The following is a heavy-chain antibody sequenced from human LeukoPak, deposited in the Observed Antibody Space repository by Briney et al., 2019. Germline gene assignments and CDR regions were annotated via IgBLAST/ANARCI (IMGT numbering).Heavy chain of an antibody. CDR1: GFSITSGYF. Sequence: PSETLSLTCSVSGFSITSGYFWGWIRQSPGKGLEWIGNIYTTGAGSTYYNPSVKSRVTLVSDKAKNQLSLKMNSVTAADTAVYYCARGQIYDYWTPVSWKFDLWGRGTLVSVSS. V-gene: IGHV4-38-2*02. CDR3: ARGQIYDYWTPVSWKFDL. J-gene: IGHJ2*01. CDR2: IYTTGAGST. D-gene: IGHD3/OR15-3a*01.